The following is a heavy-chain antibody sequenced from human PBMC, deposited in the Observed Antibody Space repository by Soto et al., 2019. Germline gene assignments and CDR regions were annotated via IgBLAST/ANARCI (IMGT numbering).Heavy chain of an antibody. V-gene: IGHV4-4*02. D-gene: IGHD6-19*01. CDR3: ARVRSDGWYWAFDF. CDR2: IYHSGST. J-gene: IGHJ3*01. Sequence: QVQLQESGPGLVKPSETLSLTCAVSGDSITNFNWWTWVRQPPGKGLEWIGEIYHSGSTNYNPSLKSRVTISLDKSKNHFSLHLSSVAAADTALYFCARVRSDGWYWAFDFWGQGTMVTVSS. CDR1: GDSITNFNW.